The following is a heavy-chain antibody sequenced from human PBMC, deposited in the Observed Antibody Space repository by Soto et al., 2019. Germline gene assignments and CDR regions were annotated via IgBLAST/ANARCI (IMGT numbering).Heavy chain of an antibody. J-gene: IGHJ5*02. V-gene: IGHV3-23*01. Sequence: LSLSCAASGFTFSSYAMSWVRQAPGKGLEWVSAISGSGGSTYYADSVKGRFTISRDNSKNTLYLQMNSLRAEDTAVYYCAKEQEWLVQAPNWFDPWGQGTLVTVSS. D-gene: IGHD6-19*01. CDR1: GFTFSSYA. CDR3: AKEQEWLVQAPNWFDP. CDR2: ISGSGGST.